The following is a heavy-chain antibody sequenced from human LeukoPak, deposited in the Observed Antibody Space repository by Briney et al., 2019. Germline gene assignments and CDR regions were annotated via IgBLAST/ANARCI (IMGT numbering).Heavy chain of an antibody. V-gene: IGHV3-48*02. J-gene: IGHJ4*02. CDR3: ARAGIGYCSGGSCYSSI. D-gene: IGHD2-15*01. Sequence: GGSLRLSCAASGFTFSSYSMNWVRQAPGKGLEWVSYISSSSSTIYYADSVKGRFTISRDNAKNSLYLQMNSLRDKDTAVYYCARAGIGYCSGGSCYSSIWGQGTLVTASS. CDR2: ISSSSSTI. CDR1: GFTFSSYS.